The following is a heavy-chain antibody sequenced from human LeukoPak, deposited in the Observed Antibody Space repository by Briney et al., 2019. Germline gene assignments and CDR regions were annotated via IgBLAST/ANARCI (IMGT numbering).Heavy chain of an antibody. J-gene: IGHJ5*02. V-gene: IGHV3-30*04. CDR3: AKAYSSSGFDP. CDR1: GFTFSSYA. Sequence: GGSPRLSCAASGFTFSSYAMHWVRQAPGKGLEWVAVISYDGSNKYYADSVKGRFTISRDNSKNTLYLQMNSLRAEDTAVYYCAKAYSSSGFDPWGQGTLVTVSS. CDR2: ISYDGSNK. D-gene: IGHD6-13*01.